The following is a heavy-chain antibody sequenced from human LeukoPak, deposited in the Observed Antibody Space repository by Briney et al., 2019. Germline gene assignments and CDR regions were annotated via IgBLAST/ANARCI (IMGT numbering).Heavy chain of an antibody. Sequence: SETLSLTCTVSGGSISSYYWSWIRQPPGKGLEWIGYIHYSGEPNYNPSLKSRVTMSVDTSKNQFSLKLSSVTAADTAVYYCARDQGWEEWLLLGGVYWYFDLWGRGTPVTVSS. CDR2: IHYSGEP. V-gene: IGHV4-59*12. CDR1: GGSISSYY. J-gene: IGHJ2*01. CDR3: ARDQGWEEWLLLGGVYWYFDL. D-gene: IGHD3-3*01.